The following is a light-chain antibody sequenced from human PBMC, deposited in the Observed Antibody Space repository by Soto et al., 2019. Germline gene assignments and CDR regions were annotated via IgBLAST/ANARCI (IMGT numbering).Light chain of an antibody. CDR3: QSYDSSLSGYV. CDR1: SSNIGAGYE. CDR2: ENN. J-gene: IGLJ1*01. Sequence: QSVLTQPPSVSAAPGQRVTISCTGSSSNIGAGYEAHWYQQVPGTAPKLLIYENNNRPSGVPDRFSGSKSVTSASLAITGLQAEDEAEYYCQSYDSSLSGYVFGTGTKLTVL. V-gene: IGLV1-40*01.